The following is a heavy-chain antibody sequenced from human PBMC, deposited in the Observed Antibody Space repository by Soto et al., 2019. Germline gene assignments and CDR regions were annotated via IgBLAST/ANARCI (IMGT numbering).Heavy chain of an antibody. CDR2: IYYSGST. Sequence: QVQLQESGPGLVKPSETLSLTCTVSGGSISSYYWSWIRQPPGKGLEWIGYIYYSGSTNHNPSLKSRVTISVDTSKNQFSLKLSSVTAADTAVYYCARRYGSVFDIWGQGTMVTVSS. D-gene: IGHD3-10*01. V-gene: IGHV4-59*08. CDR1: GGSISSYY. CDR3: ARRYGSVFDI. J-gene: IGHJ3*02.